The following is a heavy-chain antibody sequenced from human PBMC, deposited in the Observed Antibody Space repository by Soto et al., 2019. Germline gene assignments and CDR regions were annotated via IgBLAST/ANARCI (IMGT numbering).Heavy chain of an antibody. CDR3: ARSTVGEYDY. Sequence: GGSLRLSCAASGFTFSSNAMHWVRQAPGEGLEWVAVISYDGGTQHYADSVKGRFTISRDNSKNTLFLQMNSLRADDTAVYYCARSTVGEYDYWGLGTLVTVSS. J-gene: IGHJ4*02. CDR2: ISYDGGTQ. CDR1: GFTFSSNA. D-gene: IGHD3-16*01. V-gene: IGHV3-30-3*01.